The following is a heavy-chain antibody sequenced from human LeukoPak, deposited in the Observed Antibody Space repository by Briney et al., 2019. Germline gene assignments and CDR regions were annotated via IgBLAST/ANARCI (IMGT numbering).Heavy chain of an antibody. V-gene: IGHV1-69*02. Sequence: SSVKVSCKASGGTFSSYTISWVRPAPAQGLDWMGRIIPILGIANYAQKVQGRVTITEDKSTSTVYMELSSLRAEDTAVYYCARGGRPGWVDYWGQGTVVIVSS. CDR3: ARGGRPGWVDY. CDR2: IIPILGIA. CDR1: GGTFSSYT. J-gene: IGHJ4*02. D-gene: IGHD1-26*01.